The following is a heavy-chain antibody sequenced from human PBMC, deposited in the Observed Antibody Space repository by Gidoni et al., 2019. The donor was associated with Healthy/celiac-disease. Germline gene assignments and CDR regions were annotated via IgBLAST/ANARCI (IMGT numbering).Heavy chain of an antibody. J-gene: IGHJ5*02. Sequence: QVQLQESGPGLVKPSETLSLTCTVSGYSISSGYYWGWIRQPPGKGLEWIGSIYHSGSTYYNPSLKSRVTISVDTSKNQFSLKLSSVTAADTAVYYCARGRSSSGWFDPWGQGTLVTVSS. D-gene: IGHD6-6*01. CDR2: IYHSGST. CDR1: GYSISSGYY. CDR3: ARGRSSSGWFDP. V-gene: IGHV4-38-2*02.